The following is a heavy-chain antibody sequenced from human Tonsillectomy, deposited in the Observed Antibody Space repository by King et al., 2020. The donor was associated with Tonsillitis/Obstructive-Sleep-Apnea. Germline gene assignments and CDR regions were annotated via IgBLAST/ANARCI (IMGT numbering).Heavy chain of an antibody. Sequence: VQLVESGGGLVKPGGSLKLSCVASGLTFSDYFMSWIRQAPGKGLEWISYMSSSGSATYYADSVKGRFTISRDNAKNSLHLQVNSLRVDDSAVYYCARERRGNYFTFDVWGQGTRIAVSS. CDR3: ARERRGNYFTFDV. J-gene: IGHJ3*01. D-gene: IGHD2/OR15-2a*01. CDR1: GLTFSDYF. V-gene: IGHV3-11*01. CDR2: MSSSGSAT.